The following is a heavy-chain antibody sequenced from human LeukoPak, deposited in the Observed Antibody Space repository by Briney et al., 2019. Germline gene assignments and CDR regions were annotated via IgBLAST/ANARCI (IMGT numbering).Heavy chain of an antibody. V-gene: IGHV1-8*01. J-gene: IGHJ6*03. CDR2: MNPNSGNT. Sequence: ASVKVSCKASGYTFTSYDINWVRQATGQGHEWMGWMNPNSGNTGYAQKFQGRVTMTRNTSISTAYMELSSLRSEDTAVYYCARDMTATYYYYMDVWGKGTTVTVSS. CDR3: ARDMTATYYYYMDV. D-gene: IGHD3-16*01. CDR1: GYTFTSYD.